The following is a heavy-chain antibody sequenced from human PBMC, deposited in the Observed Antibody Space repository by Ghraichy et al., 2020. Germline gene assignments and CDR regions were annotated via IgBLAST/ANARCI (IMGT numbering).Heavy chain of an antibody. D-gene: IGHD2-15*01. V-gene: IGHV3-7*01. CDR2: IKQDGSEI. CDR3: ARGYSSLGY. Sequence: GGSLRLSCAASGFTFSTYWMTWVRQAPGKGLEWVANIKQDGSEIYYVDSVKGRFTISRDNAKDSLYLQMNSLRAEDTAVYYCARGYSSLGYWGQGTLVTVSS. CDR1: GFTFSTYW. J-gene: IGHJ4*02.